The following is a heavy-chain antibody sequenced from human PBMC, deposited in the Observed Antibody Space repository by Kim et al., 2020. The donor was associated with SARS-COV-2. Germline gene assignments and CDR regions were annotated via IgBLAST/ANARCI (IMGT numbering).Heavy chain of an antibody. Sequence: AESGKGRFTSSRDNSKNTVYLQMTGLRAEDTAVYYCARDDAVAGGYLDYWGRGTLVTVSS. V-gene: IGHV3-23*01. CDR3: ARDDAVAGGYLDY. D-gene: IGHD6-19*01. J-gene: IGHJ4*02.